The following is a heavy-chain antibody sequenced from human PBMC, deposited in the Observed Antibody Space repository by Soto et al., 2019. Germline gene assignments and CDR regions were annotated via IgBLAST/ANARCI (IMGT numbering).Heavy chain of an antibody. D-gene: IGHD3-3*01. CDR2: SSGSGSGGST. J-gene: IGHJ4*02. CDR1: GFTFTNYA. CDR3: ARDFGHGYYLDY. V-gene: IGHV3-23*01. Sequence: QTGGSLRLSCAASGFTFTNYAMTWVRQAPGKGLEWVSISSGSGSGGSTNYADSVKGRFTISRDNSKNTLYLQMNSLRDEDTAVYFCARDFGHGYYLDYWGRGTLVTVSS.